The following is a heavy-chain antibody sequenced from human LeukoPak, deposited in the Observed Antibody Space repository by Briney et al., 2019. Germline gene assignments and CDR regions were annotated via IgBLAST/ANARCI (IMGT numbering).Heavy chain of an antibody. V-gene: IGHV3-23*01. CDR2: ISGSGGST. D-gene: IGHD6-19*01. J-gene: IGHJ4*02. CDR1: GFTFSSYA. CDR3: AKDMGYSSGIDY. Sequence: PGASLRLSCAASGFTFSSYAMSRVRQAPVKGLEWVSAISGSGGSTYYADSVKGRFTISRDNSKNTLYLQMNSLRAEDTAVYYCAKDMGYSSGIDYWGQGTLVTVSS.